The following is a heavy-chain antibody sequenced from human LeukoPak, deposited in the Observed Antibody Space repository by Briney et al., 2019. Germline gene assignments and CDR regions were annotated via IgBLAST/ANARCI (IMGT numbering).Heavy chain of an antibody. Sequence: ASVKVSCKASGYTFTGYYMHWVRQAPGQGLEWMGWINPNSGGTNYAQKFQGRVTMTRDTSISTAYMELSRLRSDDTAVYYCARMVSRDYYGSGSYREFDYWGQGTLVTVSS. CDR1: GYTFTGYY. V-gene: IGHV1-2*02. J-gene: IGHJ4*02. CDR2: INPNSGGT. CDR3: ARMVSRDYYGSGSYREFDY. D-gene: IGHD3-10*01.